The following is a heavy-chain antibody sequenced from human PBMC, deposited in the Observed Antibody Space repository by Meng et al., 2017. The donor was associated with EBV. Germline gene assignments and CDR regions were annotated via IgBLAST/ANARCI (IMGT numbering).Heavy chain of an antibody. D-gene: IGHD3-10*01. CDR2: LIPMVGAP. J-gene: IGHJ4*02. CDR3: ASESGRGFTPDY. Sequence: QGPVRESVDEVKKHGASGKVSCSTSGGTFRRDAVSWVRQAPGQGLEWMGGLIPMVGAPHYAQKFQGRVTIIADESTSTHSMELNSLRSEDTAMYYCASESGRGFTPDYWGQGTLVTVSS. V-gene: IGHV1-69*01. CDR1: GGTFRRDA.